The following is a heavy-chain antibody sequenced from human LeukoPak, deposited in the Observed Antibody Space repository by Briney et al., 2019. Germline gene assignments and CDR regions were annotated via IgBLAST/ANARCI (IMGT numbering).Heavy chain of an antibody. CDR3: ARGLDGRFGEFDY. V-gene: IGHV4-59*01. CDR2: IYYSGST. Sequence: PSETLSLTCTVSGGSISSYYWSWIRQPPGKGLEWIGYIYYSGSTNYNPSLKSRVTISVDTSKNQFSLKLSSVTAADTAVYYCARGLDGRFGEFDYWGQGTLVTVSS. D-gene: IGHD3-10*01. J-gene: IGHJ4*02. CDR1: GGSISSYY.